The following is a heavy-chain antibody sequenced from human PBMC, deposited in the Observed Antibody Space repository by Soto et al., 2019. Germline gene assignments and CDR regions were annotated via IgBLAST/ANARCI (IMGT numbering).Heavy chain of an antibody. CDR2: IFSNDEK. CDR3: ARTLLGLTPCRHYYDSSGYLPCAFDI. D-gene: IGHD3-22*01. J-gene: IGHJ3*02. Sequence: GSGPTLVNPTETLTLTCTVSGFSLSNARMGVSWIRQPPGKALEWLAHIFSNDEKSNSTSLKSRLTISKDTSKSQVVLTMTNMDPVDTATYYCARTLLGLTPCRHYYDSSGYLPCAFDIWGQGTMVTVS. CDR1: GFSLSNARMG. V-gene: IGHV2-26*01.